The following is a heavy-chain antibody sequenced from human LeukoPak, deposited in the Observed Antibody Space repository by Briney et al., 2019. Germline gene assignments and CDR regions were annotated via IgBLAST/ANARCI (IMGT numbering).Heavy chain of an antibody. Sequence: PGGSMRLSCAASGFTFSGSAMHWVRQAPGKGLEWVAFIRYDGSNKYYADSVKGRFTISRDNSKNTLYLQMNSLRAEDTAVYYCAKLFKDHSSSWNFDYWGQGTLVTVSS. V-gene: IGHV3-30*02. CDR3: AKLFKDHSSSWNFDY. CDR2: IRYDGSNK. J-gene: IGHJ4*02. D-gene: IGHD6-13*01. CDR1: GFTFSGSA.